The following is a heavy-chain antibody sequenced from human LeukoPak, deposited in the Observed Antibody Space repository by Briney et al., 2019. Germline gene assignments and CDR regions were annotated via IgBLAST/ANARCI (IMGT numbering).Heavy chain of an antibody. CDR2: IYTSGST. Sequence: SQTLSLICTVSGGSISSGSYYWSWIRQPAGKGLEWIGRIYTSGSTNYNPSLKSRVTISVDTSKNQFSLKLSSVTAADTAVYYCARTQVGCSGGSCYSGWFDPWGQGTLVTVSS. V-gene: IGHV4-61*02. CDR1: GGSISSGSYY. CDR3: ARTQVGCSGGSCYSGWFDP. D-gene: IGHD2-15*01. J-gene: IGHJ5*02.